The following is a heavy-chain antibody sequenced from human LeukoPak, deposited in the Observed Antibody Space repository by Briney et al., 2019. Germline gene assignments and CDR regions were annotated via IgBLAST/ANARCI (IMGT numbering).Heavy chain of an antibody. V-gene: IGHV3-11*04. Sequence: PGGSLRLSCAASGFTFSDNYMSWIRQAPGKGLECVSYISNGGTTTKYADSVEGRFTISRDNAKNFLYLQMNSLRAEDTAVYFCASEPRLLDHWGQGTLVTVSS. CDR1: GFTFSDNY. CDR3: ASEPRLLDH. J-gene: IGHJ4*02. CDR2: ISNGGTTT. D-gene: IGHD6-25*01.